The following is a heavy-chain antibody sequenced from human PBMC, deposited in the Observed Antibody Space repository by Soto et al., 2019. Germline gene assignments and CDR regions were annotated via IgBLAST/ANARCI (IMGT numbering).Heavy chain of an antibody. CDR1: GYTFTSYG. Sequence: QVQLVQSGAEVKKPGASVKVSCKASGYTFTSYGISWVRQAPGQGLEWMGWISAYNGNKNYSHKIQGRVTMTTDTSTSTAYMELRSLRSDDTAVYYCASDQRLVLFDYWGQGTLVTGSS. CDR3: ASDQRLVLFDY. J-gene: IGHJ4*02. CDR2: ISAYNGNK. V-gene: IGHV1-18*01. D-gene: IGHD6-25*01.